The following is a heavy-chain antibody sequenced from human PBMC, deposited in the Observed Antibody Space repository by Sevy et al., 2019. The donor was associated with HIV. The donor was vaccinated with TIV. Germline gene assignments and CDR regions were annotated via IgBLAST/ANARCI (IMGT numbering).Heavy chain of an antibody. J-gene: IGHJ6*02. CDR3: AKSYFGSGTSYGMDL. Sequence: GGSLRLSCAVSGFTFRNFWMSWVRLAPGKGLEWVANRRQDGSEKYYVDSVRGRFTISRDNAKNSLFLQLNSLRADDTVIYYCAKSYFGSGTSYGMDLWGRGTTVTVSS. V-gene: IGHV3-7*01. D-gene: IGHD3-10*01. CDR2: RRQDGSEK. CDR1: GFTFRNFW.